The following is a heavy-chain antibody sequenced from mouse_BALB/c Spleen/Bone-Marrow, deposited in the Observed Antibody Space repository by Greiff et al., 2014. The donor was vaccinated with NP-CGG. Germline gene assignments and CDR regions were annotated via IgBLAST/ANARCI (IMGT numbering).Heavy chain of an antibody. Sequence: VQLQQSGPELVKPGASVKISCKTSGYTFTEYTMHWVKQSHGKSLEWIGGINSNDGGNSYNQKFKGKVTLTVDKSSSTAYMELRSLTFEDSAVYYCARSKGIRGAMDYWGQGTSLTVSS. CDR1: GYTFTEYT. CDR3: ARSKGIRGAMDY. J-gene: IGHJ4*01. CDR2: INSNDGGN. V-gene: IGHV1-18*01.